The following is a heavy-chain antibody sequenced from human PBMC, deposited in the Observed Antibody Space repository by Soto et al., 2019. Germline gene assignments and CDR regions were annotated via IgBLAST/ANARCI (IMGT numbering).Heavy chain of an antibody. D-gene: IGHD1-1*01. J-gene: IGHJ4*02. V-gene: IGHV3-30*18. Sequence: QVQLVESGGGVVQPGRSLRLSCAASGFTFSTYGMHWVRQAPGKGLEWVAVISYDGVNKYYADSVKGRFTISRDNSKNTLYLQMNSLRGEDTAVYYCAKSVYNWNVGFFDYWGQGTLVTVSS. CDR1: GFTFSTYG. CDR2: ISYDGVNK. CDR3: AKSVYNWNVGFFDY.